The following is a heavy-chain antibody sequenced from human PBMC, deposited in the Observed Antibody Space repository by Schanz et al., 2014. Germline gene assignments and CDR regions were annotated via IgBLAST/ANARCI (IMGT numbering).Heavy chain of an antibody. Sequence: EVQLVESGGGLIQPGGSLRLSCAASGFGFSSYSMNWVRQAPGKGLEWVSYISGSSRTIYYADSMKGRFTVSRDNAEIALYLQMNSLRAEDTGLYFCARGGSGSHYRLDYWGQGTLVTVSS. D-gene: IGHD1-26*01. V-gene: IGHV3-48*01. CDR3: ARGGSGSHYRLDY. J-gene: IGHJ4*02. CDR2: ISGSSRTI. CDR1: GFGFSSYS.